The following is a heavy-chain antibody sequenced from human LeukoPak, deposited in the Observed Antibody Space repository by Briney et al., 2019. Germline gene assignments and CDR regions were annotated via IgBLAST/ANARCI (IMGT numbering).Heavy chain of an antibody. J-gene: IGHJ3*01. D-gene: IGHD2-15*01. V-gene: IGHV3-11*05. CDR3: ARGPGGWSSDAFDIWGQ. Sequence: PGGSLRLSCAASGFKFSDHYMTWIRRAPGKGLEYISYIGPTGSDTKYADSVKGRFTISRDNAKSSLYLQMDSLRAEDTAVYYCARGPGGWSSDAFDIWGQWGQGTMVTVSS. CDR2: IGPTGSDT. CDR1: GFKFSDHY.